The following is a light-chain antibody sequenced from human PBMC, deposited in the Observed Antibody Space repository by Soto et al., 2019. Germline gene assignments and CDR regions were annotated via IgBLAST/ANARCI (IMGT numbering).Light chain of an antibody. CDR2: GNS. CDR3: QSYAISLSGSKV. J-gene: IGLJ3*02. CDR1: SSNIGAGYD. Sequence: QSVLTQPPSVSGAPGQRVTISCTGSSSNIGAGYDVHWYQQLPGTAPKLLIYGNSNRPSGVPDRFSGSKSGTSASLAITGLQAEDESDYYCQSYAISLSGSKVFGGGTKRTVL. V-gene: IGLV1-40*01.